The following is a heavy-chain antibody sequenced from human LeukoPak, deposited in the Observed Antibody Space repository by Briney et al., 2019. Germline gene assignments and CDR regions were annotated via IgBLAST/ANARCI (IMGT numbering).Heavy chain of an antibody. CDR2: ISWNGGSI. CDR3: AKGQLWLRDYFDY. J-gene: IGHJ4*02. CDR1: GFTFDDYA. V-gene: IGHV3-9*03. Sequence: PGGSLRLSCAASGFTFDDYAMHWVRQAPGKGLEWVSGISWNGGSIGYADSVKGRFPISRDNAKNSLYLQMNSLRAEDMALYYCAKGQLWLRDYFDYWGQGTLVTVSS. D-gene: IGHD5-18*01.